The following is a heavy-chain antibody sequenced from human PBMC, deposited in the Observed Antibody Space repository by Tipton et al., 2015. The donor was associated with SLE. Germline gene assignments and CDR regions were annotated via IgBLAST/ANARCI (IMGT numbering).Heavy chain of an antibody. V-gene: IGHV3-23*01. J-gene: IGHJ4*02. CDR3: AKEIGAIGIPLFDS. CDR1: GFTFSSYA. D-gene: IGHD1-26*01. CDR2: ISGSGRST. Sequence: SLRLSCAASGFTFSSYAMTWVRQAPGKGLEWVSVISGSGRSTNYADSVKGRFTVSRDNSKNTVILHMSSVRAEDTAVYYCAKEIGAIGIPLFDSWGQGTLVTVSS.